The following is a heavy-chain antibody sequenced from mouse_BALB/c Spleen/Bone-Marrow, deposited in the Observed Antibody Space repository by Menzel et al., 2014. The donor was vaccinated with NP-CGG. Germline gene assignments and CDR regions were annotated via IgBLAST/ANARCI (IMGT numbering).Heavy chain of an antibody. CDR2: IYPGSGST. V-gene: IGHV1S22*01. D-gene: IGHD1-1*01. Sequence: GSELVRPGASVKLSCKASGYTFTSYWMHWVKQRPGQGLEWIGNIYPGSGSTNYDEKFKSKATLTVDTSSSTAYVQLSSLTSEDSAVYYCTRSGYYGSSYGYFDVWGAGTTVTVSS. J-gene: IGHJ1*01. CDR1: GYTFTSYW. CDR3: TRSGYYGSSYGYFDV.